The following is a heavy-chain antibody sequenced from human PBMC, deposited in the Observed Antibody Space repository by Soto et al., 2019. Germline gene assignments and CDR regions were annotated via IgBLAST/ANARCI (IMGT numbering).Heavy chain of an antibody. CDR2: ISHDGNNK. D-gene: IGHD2-8*01. V-gene: IGHV3-30-3*01. Sequence: GGSLRLSCAASGFTFNRHPLHWVRQAPGKGLEWVAVISHDGNNKYYADSVKGRFTISRDNSMNMLYLQMHGLRTEDTAIFYCARAVGHIYATLHGPFDQRAQGALVTVSS. CDR3: ARAVGHIYATLHGPFDQ. J-gene: IGHJ4*02. CDR1: GFTFNRHP.